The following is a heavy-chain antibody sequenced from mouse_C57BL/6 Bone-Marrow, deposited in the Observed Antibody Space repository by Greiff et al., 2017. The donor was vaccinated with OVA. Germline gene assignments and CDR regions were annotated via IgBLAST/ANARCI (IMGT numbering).Heavy chain of an antibody. CDR1: GYTFTEYT. D-gene: IGHD1-1*01. V-gene: IGHV1-62-2*01. J-gene: IGHJ2*01. Sequence: QVHVKQSGAELVKPGASVKLSCKASGYTFTEYTIHWVKQRSGQGLEWSGWFYPGGGSIKYNAKFKDKATLTADKSSSTVYMELSRLTSEDSAVYFCARHESHYYGSFDYFDYWGQGTTLTVSS. CDR2: FYPGGGSI. CDR3: ARHESHYYGSFDYFDY.